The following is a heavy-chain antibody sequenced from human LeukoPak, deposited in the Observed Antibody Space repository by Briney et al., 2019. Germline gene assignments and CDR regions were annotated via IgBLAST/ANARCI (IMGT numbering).Heavy chain of an antibody. CDR3: ARDRDSSGWYPSAFEI. CDR1: GFTFSSYS. V-gene: IGHV3-21*01. D-gene: IGHD6-19*01. J-gene: IGHJ3*02. CDR2: ISGSSSYI. Sequence: GGSLRLSCAASGFTFSSYSMTWVSQAPGKGLEWVSSISGSSSYIYYADSVKGRFTISRDNAKNSLYLQMNSLRAEDTAVYYCARDRDSSGWYPSAFEIWGQGTMVTVSS.